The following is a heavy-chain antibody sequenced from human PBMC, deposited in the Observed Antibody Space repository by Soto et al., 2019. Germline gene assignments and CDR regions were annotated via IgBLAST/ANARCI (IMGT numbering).Heavy chain of an antibody. CDR3: AKNGLSSSPSAIDS. CDR2: ISGSGRNT. CDR1: GFTFSSNG. V-gene: IGHV3-23*01. J-gene: IGHJ4*02. D-gene: IGHD6-6*01. Sequence: EVQVLESGGGLAQPGGSLRLSCAASGFTFSSNGMSWVRQAPGKGLGWVSGISGSGRNTYYAGSVKGRFTISGDNSRNTLFLQIKILRAEDTVVYYCAKNGLSSSPSAIDSWGQGTLVTVSS.